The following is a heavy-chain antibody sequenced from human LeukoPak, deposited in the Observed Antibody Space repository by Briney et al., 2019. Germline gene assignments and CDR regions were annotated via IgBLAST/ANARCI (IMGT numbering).Heavy chain of an antibody. V-gene: IGHV4-34*01. D-gene: IGHD4-17*01. CDR1: GGSINSYY. Sequence: SETLSLTCTVSGGSINSYYWSWIRQPPGKGLEWIGEINHSGSTNYNPSLKSRVTISVDTSKNQFSLKLSSVTAADTAVYYCARAYMTTGYNWFDPWGQGTLVTVSS. CDR3: ARAYMTTGYNWFDP. J-gene: IGHJ5*02. CDR2: INHSGST.